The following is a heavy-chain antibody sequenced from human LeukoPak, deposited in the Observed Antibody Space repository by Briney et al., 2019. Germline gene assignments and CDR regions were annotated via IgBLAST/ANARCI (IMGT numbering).Heavy chain of an antibody. Sequence: GGSLRLSCAASGFTFSSHGMSWVRQAPGKGLEWVSTISGSGDNTYYADSVKGRFTISRDNSKNTLDLQMNSLRAEDTAVYYCAKDDAWVRYQDWGQGTLVTVSS. CDR3: AKDDAWVRYQD. V-gene: IGHV3-23*01. CDR1: GFTFSSHG. J-gene: IGHJ4*02. CDR2: ISGSGDNT. D-gene: IGHD5-12*01.